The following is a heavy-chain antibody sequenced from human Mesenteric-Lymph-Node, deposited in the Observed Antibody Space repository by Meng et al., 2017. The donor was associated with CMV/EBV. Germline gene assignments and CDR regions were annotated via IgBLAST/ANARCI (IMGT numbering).Heavy chain of an antibody. D-gene: IGHD6-6*01. CDR3: ASRTIASRPSHLDY. Sequence: VSGISISSSTWWNWVRQPPGKGLEWIGEIYHDGRTNYDASLNARVSMSVDKSRSQFSLNLNSVTVADTAVYYCASRTIASRPSHLDYWGQGAPVTVSS. CDR1: GISISSSTW. V-gene: IGHV4-4*02. CDR2: IYHDGRT. J-gene: IGHJ4*02.